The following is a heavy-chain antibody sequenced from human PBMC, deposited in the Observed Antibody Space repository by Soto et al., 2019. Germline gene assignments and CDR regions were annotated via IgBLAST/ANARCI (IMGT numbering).Heavy chain of an antibody. J-gene: IGHJ6*02. V-gene: IGHV4-31*03. D-gene: IGHD3-10*01. CDR1: GDSIICSVFY. CDR3: ARDHRSLGDYYGIDV. CDR2: IHYTGST. Sequence: SETLSLTCSVSGDSIICSVFYWSWIRHHPGKALEWIGYIHYTGSTSYNPSLKSRLAISLDASKNQFSLSLSSVTSADTAVYYCARDHRSLGDYYGIDVWGQGTTVTVSS.